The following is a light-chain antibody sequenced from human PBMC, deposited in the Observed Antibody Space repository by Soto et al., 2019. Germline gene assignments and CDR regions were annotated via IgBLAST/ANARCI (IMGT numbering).Light chain of an antibody. CDR2: GVS. J-gene: IGKJ4*01. Sequence: EIVLTQSPGTVSLSPGERATLSCRASQSVTSSYLAWYQQKPGRAPRLLIYGVSSRATGIPDRFSGSGAGTDFTLTISRLEPEDFAVYYCQQYGDSPITFGGGTKVDIK. V-gene: IGKV3-20*01. CDR1: QSVTSSY. CDR3: QQYGDSPIT.